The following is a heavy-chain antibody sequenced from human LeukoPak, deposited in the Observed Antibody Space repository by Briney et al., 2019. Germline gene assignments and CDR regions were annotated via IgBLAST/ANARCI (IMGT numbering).Heavy chain of an antibody. D-gene: IGHD4-23*01. CDR3: ARHPGGMAATDY. V-gene: IGHV4-59*08. CDR1: GGSISSYY. J-gene: IGHJ4*02. Sequence: SETLSLTCTVSGGSISSYYWSWIRQPPGKGLEWIGYIYYSGSTNYNPSLKSRVTISVDTSKNQFSLKLSSVTAADTAVYYCARHPGGMAATDYWGQGTLVTVSS. CDR2: IYYSGST.